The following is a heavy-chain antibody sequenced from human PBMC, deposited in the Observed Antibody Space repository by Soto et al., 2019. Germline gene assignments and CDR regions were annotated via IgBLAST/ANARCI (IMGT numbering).Heavy chain of an antibody. D-gene: IGHD5-12*01. Sequence: KHGGSLRLSCTASGFTFGDYAMSWFRQAPGKGLEWVGFIRSKTYGGTTEYAASVKGRFTISRDDSKSIAYLQMDSLKTEDTAVYYCTTWLRLIWGINYWGQGTLVTVS. J-gene: IGHJ4*02. V-gene: IGHV3-49*05. CDR2: IRSKTYGGTT. CDR1: GFTFGDYA. CDR3: TTWLRLIWGINY.